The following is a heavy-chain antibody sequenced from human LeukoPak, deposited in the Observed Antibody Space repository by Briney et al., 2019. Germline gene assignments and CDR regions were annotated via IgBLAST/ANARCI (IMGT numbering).Heavy chain of an antibody. CDR1: GGTFSSYA. J-gene: IGHJ6*02. D-gene: IGHD3-3*01. CDR3: ARFTRFQYYDFWSGLGYYGMDV. Sequence: GSSVKVSCKASGGTFSSYAISWVRQAPGQGLEWMGRIIPIFGIANYAQKFQGRVTITADKSTSTAYMELSSLRSEDTAVYYCARFTRFQYYDFWSGLGYYGMDVWGQGTTVTVSS. CDR2: IIPIFGIA. V-gene: IGHV1-69*04.